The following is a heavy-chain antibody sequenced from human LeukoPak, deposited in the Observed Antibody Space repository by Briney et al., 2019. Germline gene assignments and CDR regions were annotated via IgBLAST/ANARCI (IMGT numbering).Heavy chain of an antibody. Sequence: SETLSLTCTVSGGSISSHYWSWIRQPPGKGLEWIGYIYYSGSTNYNPSLKRRVTISVDTSKNQFSLKLSSVTAADTAVYYCAGVAGDYYYYMDVWGKGTTVTVSS. CDR1: GGSISSHY. CDR3: AGVAGDYYYYMDV. CDR2: IYYSGST. J-gene: IGHJ6*03. V-gene: IGHV4-59*11. D-gene: IGHD1-14*01.